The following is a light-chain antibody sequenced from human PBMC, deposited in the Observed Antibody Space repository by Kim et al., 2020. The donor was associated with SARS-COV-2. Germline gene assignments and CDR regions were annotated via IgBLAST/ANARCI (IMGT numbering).Light chain of an antibody. CDR1: RSISSN. CDR3: QQYNSWPPVT. J-gene: IGKJ4*01. V-gene: IGKV3-15*01. CDR2: DAS. Sequence: PGERATLSCRAGRSISSNLAWYQQKPGQPPRLLIYDASTRATGIPARFSGSGSGTEFTLTISSLQSEDFAVYYCQQYNSWPPVTFGGGTKVEIK.